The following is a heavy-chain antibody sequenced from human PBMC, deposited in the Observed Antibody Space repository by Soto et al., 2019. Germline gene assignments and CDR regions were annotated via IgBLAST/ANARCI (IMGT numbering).Heavy chain of an antibody. J-gene: IGHJ5*02. D-gene: IGHD2-2*01. Sequence: QVQLVQSGAEVKKPGSSVKVSCKASGGTFSSYAISWVRQAPGQGLEWMGGIIPIFGTANYAQKFQGRVTITADESTSTAYMELSSLRSEDMAVYYCARGRGRVVVPAARGWFDPWGQGPLVTVSS. CDR1: GGTFSSYA. CDR3: ARGRGRVVVPAARGWFDP. CDR2: IIPIFGTA. V-gene: IGHV1-69*01.